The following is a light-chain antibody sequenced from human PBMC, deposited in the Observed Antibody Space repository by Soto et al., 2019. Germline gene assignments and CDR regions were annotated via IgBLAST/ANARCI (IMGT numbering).Light chain of an antibody. Sequence: QSVLTQPPSAAGAPGQRVTISCSGSRSIIGSQVVQRFQHIPATAPKLLMQINIERPSGVPDRFSGPKSGTSASLAISGLQSDDEGDYDCATWDDSLDGPVFGGGSKVTGL. CDR2: INI. V-gene: IGLV1-44*01. CDR1: RSIIGSQV. CDR3: ATWDDSLDGPV. J-gene: IGLJ2*01.